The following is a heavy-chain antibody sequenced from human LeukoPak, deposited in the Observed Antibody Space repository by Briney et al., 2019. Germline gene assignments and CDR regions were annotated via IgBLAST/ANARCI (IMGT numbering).Heavy chain of an antibody. CDR3: ARDLDSSGYYYDY. V-gene: IGHV3-66*01. CDR2: IYSGGST. Sequence: PGGSLRLSCAASEFSVGSNYMTWVRQAPGKGLEWVSLIYSGGSTYYADSVKGRFTISRDNSKNTLYLQMNSLRAEDTAVYYCARDLDSSGYYYDYWGQGTLVTVSS. D-gene: IGHD3-22*01. J-gene: IGHJ4*02. CDR1: EFSVGSNY.